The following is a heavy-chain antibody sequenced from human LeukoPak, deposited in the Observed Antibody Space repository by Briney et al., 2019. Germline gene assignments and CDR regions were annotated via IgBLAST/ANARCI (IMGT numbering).Heavy chain of an antibody. V-gene: IGHV3-21*01. Sequence: GGSLRLSCTASGFTFSSYRMNWVRQAPGKGLEWVSSISSSSSYIYYADSMKGRFTISRDNAKSSLYLQMNSQRAEDTAVYYCARIIPGEATGDYWGQGTLVTVSS. CDR3: ARIIPGEATGDY. D-gene: IGHD7-27*01. CDR2: ISSSSSYI. J-gene: IGHJ4*02. CDR1: GFTFSSYR.